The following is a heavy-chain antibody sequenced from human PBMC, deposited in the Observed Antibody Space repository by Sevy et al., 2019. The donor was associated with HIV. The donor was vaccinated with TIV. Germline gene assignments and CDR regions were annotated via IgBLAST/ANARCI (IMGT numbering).Heavy chain of an antibody. CDR1: GGSITSLY. CDR2: IYYNGHI. V-gene: IGHV4-59*08. Sequence: SETLSLTCTVSGGSITSLYWNWIWQPPGKGLEWIANIYYNGHINYNPSLKSRATLSLDTSKNQFSRRLSSVTAADTAMYYCAGENAWGRGYSWGQGTLVTVSS. J-gene: IGHJ4*02. CDR3: AGENAWGRGYS. D-gene: IGHD1-26*01.